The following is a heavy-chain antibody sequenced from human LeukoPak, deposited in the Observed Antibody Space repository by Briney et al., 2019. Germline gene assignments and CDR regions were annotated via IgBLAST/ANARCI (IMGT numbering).Heavy chain of an antibody. Sequence: ASVKVSCKASGGTFSSYAISWVRQATGQGLEWMGWMNPNSGNTGYAQKFQGRVTMTRNTSISTAYMELSSLRSEDTAVYYCARDKYSSSWYGGSAWFDPWGQGTLVTVSS. V-gene: IGHV1-8*02. CDR2: MNPNSGNT. J-gene: IGHJ5*02. CDR3: ARDKYSSSWYGGSAWFDP. D-gene: IGHD6-13*01. CDR1: GGTFSSYA.